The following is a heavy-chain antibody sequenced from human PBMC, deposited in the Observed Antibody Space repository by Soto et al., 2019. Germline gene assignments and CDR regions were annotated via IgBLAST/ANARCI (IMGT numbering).Heavy chain of an antibody. V-gene: IGHV3-33*01. J-gene: IGHJ6*02. CDR2: IWYDGSNK. CDR3: ARGLLGLPAAIRGAYYYYGMDV. CDR1: GFTFSSYG. D-gene: IGHD2-2*02. Sequence: PGGSLRLSCAASGFTFSSYGMHWVRQAPGKGLEWVAVIWYDGSNKYYADSVRGRFTISRDNSKNTLYLQMNSLRAEDTAVYYCARGLLGLPAAIRGAYYYYGMDVWGQGTTVTVSS.